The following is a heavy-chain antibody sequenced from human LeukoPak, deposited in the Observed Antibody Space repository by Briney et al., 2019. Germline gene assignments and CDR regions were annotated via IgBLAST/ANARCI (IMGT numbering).Heavy chain of an antibody. CDR3: ARGPPYDFWSARGYSYYYMDV. V-gene: IGHV1-8*01. Sequence: GASVKVSCKASGYTSTNYDINWVRQATGQGLEWMGWMNPNSGNTGYAQKFQGGVTMTRDTSISTAYMELSSLRSEDTAVYYCARGPPYDFWSARGYSYYYMDVWGKGTTVTVSS. CDR1: GYTSTNYD. CDR2: MNPNSGNT. D-gene: IGHD3-3*01. J-gene: IGHJ6*03.